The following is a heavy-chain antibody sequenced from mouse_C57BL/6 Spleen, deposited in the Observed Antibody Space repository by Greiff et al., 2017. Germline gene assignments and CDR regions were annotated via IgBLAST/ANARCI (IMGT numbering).Heavy chain of an antibody. J-gene: IGHJ1*03. CDR3: TRVRDYYGSSYWYFDV. V-gene: IGHV5-9-1*02. CDR2: ISSGGDYI. D-gene: IGHD1-1*01. CDR1: GFTFSSYA. Sequence: EVKLMESGEGLVKPGGSLKLSCAASGFTFSSYAMSWVRQTPEKRLEWVAYISSGGDYIYYADTVKGRFTISRDNARNTLYLQMSSLKSEDTAMYYCTRVRDYYGSSYWYFDVWGTGTTVTVSS.